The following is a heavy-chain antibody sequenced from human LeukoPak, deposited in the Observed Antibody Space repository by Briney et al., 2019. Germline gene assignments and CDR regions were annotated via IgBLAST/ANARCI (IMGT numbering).Heavy chain of an antibody. CDR3: ATESYGGA. D-gene: IGHD1-26*01. CDR2: TYSSGST. V-gene: IGHV3-53*01. J-gene: IGHJ4*02. Sequence: GGSLRLSCAASAFTVSSNSMSWVRQAPGKGLEWVSVTYSSGSTHYADSVKGRFTISRDSSKNTLYLQMNSLRAEDTAVYYCATESYGGAWGQGTLVTVSS. CDR1: AFTVSSNS.